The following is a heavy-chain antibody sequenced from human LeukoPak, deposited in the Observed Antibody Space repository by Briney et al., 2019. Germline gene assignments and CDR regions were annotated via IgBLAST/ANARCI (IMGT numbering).Heavy chain of an antibody. CDR2: INDYTGDT. Sequence: SETLSLTCTVFGGSFTDYFWTWIRHSPGEGLEWIGEINDYTGDTNYNPYLDSRVSISLEKSKHQFSLELRSVTAADTAVYYCARGRIAKIVVVHSFSYGMDVWGQGTTVTVSS. CDR3: ARGRIAKIVVVHSFSYGMDV. CDR1: GGSFTDYF. D-gene: IGHD3-22*01. J-gene: IGHJ6*02. V-gene: IGHV4-34*01.